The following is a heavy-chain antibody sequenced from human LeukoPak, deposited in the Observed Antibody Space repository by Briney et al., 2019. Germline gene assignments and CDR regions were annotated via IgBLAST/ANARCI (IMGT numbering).Heavy chain of an antibody. CDR2: INHSGST. D-gene: IGHD3-22*01. V-gene: IGHV4-34*01. CDR1: GGSFSGYY. CDR3: ARGDTDSSGYWFDY. Sequence: SETLSLTCAVYGGSFSGYYWSWIRQPPGKGLEWIGEINHSGSTNYNPSLKSRVTISVDTSKNQFSLKLSSVTAADTAVYYCARGDTDSSGYWFDYWGQGTLGTVSS. J-gene: IGHJ4*02.